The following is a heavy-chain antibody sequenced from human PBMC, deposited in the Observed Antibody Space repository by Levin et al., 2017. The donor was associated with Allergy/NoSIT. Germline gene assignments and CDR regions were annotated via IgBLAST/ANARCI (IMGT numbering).Heavy chain of an antibody. J-gene: IGHJ3*02. CDR3: VKLISRYCSGGSCRDAFDS. CDR2: ISSNGGST. CDR1: GFTFSSYA. Sequence: GGSLRLSCSASGFTFSSYAMHWVRQAPGKGLEYVSAISSNGGSTYYADSVKGRFTISRDNSKNTLYLQMSSLRAEDTAVYYCVKLISRYCSGGSCRDAFDSWGQGTMVTVSS. D-gene: IGHD2-15*01. V-gene: IGHV3-64D*06.